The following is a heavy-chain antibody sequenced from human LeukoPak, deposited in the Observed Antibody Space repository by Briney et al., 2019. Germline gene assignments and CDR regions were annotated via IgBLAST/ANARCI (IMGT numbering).Heavy chain of an antibody. V-gene: IGHV4-39*07. CDR1: GGSISSTSYY. Sequence: PSETLSLTCTVSGGSISSTSYYWGWIRQPPGKGLEWIGSINYSGSTYYNPSLKSRVTLSIDTSKNHFSLNLNSVTAADTAVFYCARDDGGSTGRFDPRGQGTLVTVSS. J-gene: IGHJ5*02. D-gene: IGHD1-26*01. CDR2: INYSGST. CDR3: ARDDGGSTGRFDP.